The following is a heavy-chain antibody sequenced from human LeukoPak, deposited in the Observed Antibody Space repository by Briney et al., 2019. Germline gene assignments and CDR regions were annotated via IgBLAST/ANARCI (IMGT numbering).Heavy chain of an antibody. J-gene: IGHJ6*03. CDR3: ARVSAKHTPPQSRNYYYMDV. CDR2: ISSSSYI. V-gene: IGHV3-21*01. D-gene: IGHD3-10*01. CDR1: GFTFYTYS. Sequence: GGSLRLSCAASGFTFYTYSMNWVRRAPGKGLEWVSSISSSSYIYYADSVKGRFTISRDNAKNSLHLQMNSLRAEDTAVYYCARVSAKHTPPQSRNYYYMDVWGKGTTFTISS.